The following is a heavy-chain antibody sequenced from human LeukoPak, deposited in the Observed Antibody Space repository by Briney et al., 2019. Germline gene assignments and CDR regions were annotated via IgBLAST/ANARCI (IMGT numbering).Heavy chain of an antibody. Sequence: SSETLSLTCTVSGGSISSYYWSWIRQPAGKGLEWIGRIYTSGSTNYNPSLKSRVTMSVDTSKNQFSLKLSSVTAADTAVYYCARDQCSSTSCPDAFDIWGQGTMVTVSS. CDR3: ARDQCSSTSCPDAFDI. CDR1: GGSISSYY. D-gene: IGHD2-2*01. V-gene: IGHV4-4*07. J-gene: IGHJ3*02. CDR2: IYTSGST.